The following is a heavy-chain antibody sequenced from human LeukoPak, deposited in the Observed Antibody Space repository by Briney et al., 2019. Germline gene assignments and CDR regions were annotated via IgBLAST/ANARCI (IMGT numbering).Heavy chain of an antibody. CDR3: ARHPTRGYYDSRMDRVDY. CDR2: IYYSRST. CDR1: GGSISSSSYY. J-gene: IGHJ4*02. Sequence: PSETLSLTCTVSGGSISSSSYYWGWIRQPPGNGLEWIGNIYYSRSTYYNPSLKSRVTISVDTSKNQFSLKLSSVTAADTAVYYCARHPTRGYYDSRMDRVDYWGQGTLVTVSS. V-gene: IGHV4-39*01. D-gene: IGHD3-22*01.